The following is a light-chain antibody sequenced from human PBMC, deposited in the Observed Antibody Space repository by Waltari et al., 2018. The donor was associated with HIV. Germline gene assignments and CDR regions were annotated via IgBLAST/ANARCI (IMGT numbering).Light chain of an antibody. CDR2: EVN. V-gene: IGLV2-8*01. CDR1: SNDAGRFDY. CDR3: SSYAGINPVI. Sequence: QSALNQPPSASGSLGQSVTLSSTGSSNDAGRFDYFSSYQQHPGKPPKLLIFEVNQRPSGVPDRFSGSKSGNTASLTVSGLQAEDEAEYSCSSYAGINPVIFGGGTTLTVL. J-gene: IGLJ2*01.